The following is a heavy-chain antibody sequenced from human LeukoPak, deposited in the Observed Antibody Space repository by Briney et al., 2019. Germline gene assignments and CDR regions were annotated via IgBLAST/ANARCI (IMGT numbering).Heavy chain of an antibody. V-gene: IGHV1-69*13. D-gene: IGHD5-12*01. CDR3: ARGTLGGVATISFDY. CDR1: GYTFTGYY. Sequence: GASVKVSCKASGYTFTGYYMHWVRQAPGQGLEWMGGIIPIFGTANYAQKFQGRVTITADESTSTAYMELSSLRSEDTAVYYCARGTLGGVATISFDYWGQGTLVTVSS. J-gene: IGHJ4*02. CDR2: IIPIFGTA.